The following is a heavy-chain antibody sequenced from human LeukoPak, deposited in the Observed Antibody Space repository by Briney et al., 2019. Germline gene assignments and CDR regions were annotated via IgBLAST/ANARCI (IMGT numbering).Heavy chain of an antibody. Sequence: PGGSLRLSCAASGFTFSSYWMSWVRQAPGKGLEWVANIKQDGSEKYYVDSVKGRFTISIDNAKNSLYLQMNSLRAEDTAVYYCAREGNYYDSSGYYGYWGQGTLVTVSS. J-gene: IGHJ4*02. CDR2: IKQDGSEK. V-gene: IGHV3-7*01. D-gene: IGHD3-22*01. CDR1: GFTFSSYW. CDR3: AREGNYYDSSGYYGY.